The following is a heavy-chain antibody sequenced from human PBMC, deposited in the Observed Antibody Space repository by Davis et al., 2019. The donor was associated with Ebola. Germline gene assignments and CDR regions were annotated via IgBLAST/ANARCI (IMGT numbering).Heavy chain of an antibody. D-gene: IGHD2-15*01. CDR2: INAGNGNT. CDR3: ARGLGYCGGGSCYSGWFDP. J-gene: IGHJ5*02. CDR1: AYTFTSYA. V-gene: IGHV1-3*01. Sequence: ASVKASCKASAYTFTSYAMHWVRQAPGQRLEWMGWINAGNGNTKYSQKFQGRVTITRDTPASTAYMALSSLRSEDTAVYYCARGLGYCGGGSCYSGWFDPWGQGTLVTVSS.